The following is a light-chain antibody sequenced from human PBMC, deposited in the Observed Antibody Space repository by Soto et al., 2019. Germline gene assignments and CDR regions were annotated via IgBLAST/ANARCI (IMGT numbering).Light chain of an antibody. J-gene: IGKJ1*01. CDR3: QQYGTSGT. CDR2: DAS. V-gene: IGKV3-11*01. Sequence: ETVLTQSPATLSLSPGERATLSCRASQSVTSFLAWYQQKPGQAPRLLIYDASDRATGVPARFSGSGSGTDFTLTISSLDPEYFAVYYCQQYGTSGTSGQVTTGEIK. CDR1: QSVTSF.